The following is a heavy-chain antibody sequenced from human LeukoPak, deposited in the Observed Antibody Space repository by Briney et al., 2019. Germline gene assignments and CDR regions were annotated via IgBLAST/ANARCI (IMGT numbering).Heavy chain of an antibody. J-gene: IGHJ4*02. CDR1: GFTLSSYW. CDR3: AREGQQLVQAFDY. Sequence: PGGSLRLSCAASGFTLSSYWMSGLRQAPGKALEGLANIKQDGSEKYYVDSVKGRFIISRDNAKNSLYLQMNSLRAEDTAVYYCAREGQQLVQAFDYWGQGTLVTVSS. V-gene: IGHV3-7*01. CDR2: IKQDGSEK. D-gene: IGHD6-13*01.